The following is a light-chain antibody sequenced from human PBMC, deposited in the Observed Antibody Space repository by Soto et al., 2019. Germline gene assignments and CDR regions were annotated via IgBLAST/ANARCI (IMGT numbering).Light chain of an antibody. CDR2: DVS. V-gene: IGLV2-14*03. Sequence: QSVLTQPASVSGSPGQSITISCTGTSSDVGAYDYVSWYQQHPDKAPKLMIYDVSNRPSGVSNRFSGSKSVNTATLTISGLQADDEADYYCSSYTSSSTRVFGTGTKVTVL. J-gene: IGLJ1*01. CDR3: SSYTSSSTRV. CDR1: SSDVGAYDY.